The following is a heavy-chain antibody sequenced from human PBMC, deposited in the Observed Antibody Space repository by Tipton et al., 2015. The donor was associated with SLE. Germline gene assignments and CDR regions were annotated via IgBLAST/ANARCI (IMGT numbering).Heavy chain of an antibody. CDR2: INPNSGGT. V-gene: IGHV1-2*02. CDR3: ARVGQYCSGGSCYDYDAFDI. J-gene: IGHJ3*02. Sequence: QVQLVQSGAEVKKPGASVKVSCKASGYTFTGYYMHWVRQAPGQGLEWMGWINPNSGGTNYAQKFQGRVTMTRDTSISTAYMELSRLRSDDTAVYYCARVGQYCSGGSCYDYDAFDIWGQGTMVPVSS. CDR1: GYTFTGYY. D-gene: IGHD2-15*01.